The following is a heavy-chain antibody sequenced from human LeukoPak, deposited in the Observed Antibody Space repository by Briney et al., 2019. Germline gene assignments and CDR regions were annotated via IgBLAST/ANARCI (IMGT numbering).Heavy chain of an antibody. D-gene: IGHD1-26*01. CDR3: TTYLRGGSYSLGY. J-gene: IGHJ4*02. Sequence: KPGGSPRLSCAASGFTFSNAYMTWVRQAPGKGLEWVGRIKSKTDGGTTDYAAPVKGRFTISRDDSKNTVYLQMNSLKTEDTAVYYCTTYLRGGSYSLGYWGQGTLVTVSS. CDR2: IKSKTDGGTT. V-gene: IGHV3-15*01. CDR1: GFTFSNAY.